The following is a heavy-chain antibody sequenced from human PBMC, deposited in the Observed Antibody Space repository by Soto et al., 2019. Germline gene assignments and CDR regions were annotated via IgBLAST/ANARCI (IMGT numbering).Heavy chain of an antibody. V-gene: IGHV1-2*02. CDR3: ARTSGRYYDSSGYLGY. CDR2: INPNSGGT. J-gene: IGHJ4*02. Sequence: ASVKVSCKASGYTFTGYYMHWVRQAPGQGLEWMGWINPNSGGTNYAQKFQGRVTMTRDTSISTAYMELSRLRSGDTAVYYCARTSGRYYDSSGYLGYWGQGTLVTVSS. CDR1: GYTFTGYY. D-gene: IGHD3-22*01.